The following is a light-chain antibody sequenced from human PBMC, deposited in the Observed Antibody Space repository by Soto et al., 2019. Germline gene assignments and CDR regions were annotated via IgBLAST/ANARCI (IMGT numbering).Light chain of an antibody. Sequence: EIVLTQSPATLSLSPGERATLSCRASQSVSSYLAWYQQKPGQAPRLLIYDASNRATGIPARFSGSGSGTDFTLTISSLEPEDFATYYCLHYASYPVAFGGGTKVEI. CDR2: DAS. J-gene: IGKJ4*01. V-gene: IGKV3-11*01. CDR1: QSVSSY. CDR3: LHYASYPVA.